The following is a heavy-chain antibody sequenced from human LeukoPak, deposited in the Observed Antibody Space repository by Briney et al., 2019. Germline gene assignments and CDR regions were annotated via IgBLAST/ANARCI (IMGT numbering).Heavy chain of an antibody. CDR3: AKDYTPYHHCTNGVCHICPDY. J-gene: IGHJ4*02. Sequence: PGGSLRLSCAASGFTFGSYSMNWVRQAPGKGLEWVSSISSSSSYIYYADSVKGRFTISRDNAKNSLYLQMNSLRAEDTAVYYCAKDYTPYHHCTNGVCHICPDYWGQGTLVTVSS. CDR2: ISSSSSYI. V-gene: IGHV3-21*04. CDR1: GFTFGSYS. D-gene: IGHD2-8*01.